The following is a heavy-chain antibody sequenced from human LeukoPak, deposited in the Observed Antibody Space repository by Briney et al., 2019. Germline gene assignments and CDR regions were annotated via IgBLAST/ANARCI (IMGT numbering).Heavy chain of an antibody. Sequence: GGSLRLSCAASGFIFSNYAMSWVRQAPGKGLEWVSTISDSGGSTYYADSVKGRFTISRDNSKNTVYLQMNSLRAEDTAVYHCAKERGSSYGTFAYWGQGTLVTVSS. J-gene: IGHJ4*02. CDR3: AKERGSSYGTFAY. D-gene: IGHD5-18*01. CDR2: ISDSGGST. CDR1: GFIFSNYA. V-gene: IGHV3-23*01.